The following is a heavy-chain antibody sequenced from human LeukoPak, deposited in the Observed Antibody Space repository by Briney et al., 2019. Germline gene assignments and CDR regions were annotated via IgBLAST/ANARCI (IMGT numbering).Heavy chain of an antibody. D-gene: IGHD3-3*01. CDR3: AREGRGVVTVGSYYYYMDV. Sequence: GASVKVSCKASGYTFTAYYIHWLRQAPGQGLEWMGWIIPNSGGTNYAQKLQGRVTMTTDTSTSTAYMELRSLRSDDTAVYYCAREGRGVVTVGSYYYYMDVWGQGTLVTVSS. V-gene: IGHV1-2*02. J-gene: IGHJ6*03. CDR2: IIPNSGGT. CDR1: GYTFTAYY.